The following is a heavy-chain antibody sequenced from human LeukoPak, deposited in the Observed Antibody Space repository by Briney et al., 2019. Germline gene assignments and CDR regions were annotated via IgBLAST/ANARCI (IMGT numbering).Heavy chain of an antibody. CDR2: IIPILGIA. D-gene: IGHD2-15*01. J-gene: IGHJ6*02. V-gene: IGHV1-69*04. Sequence: SVKVSCTASGGSFSSYAISWVRQAPGQGLEWMGRIIPILGIANYAQKFQGRVTITADKSTSTAYMELSSLRSEDTAVYYCARDPHCSGGSCYPPYYYYGMDVWGQGTTVTVSS. CDR3: ARDPHCSGGSCYPPYYYYGMDV. CDR1: GGSFSSYA.